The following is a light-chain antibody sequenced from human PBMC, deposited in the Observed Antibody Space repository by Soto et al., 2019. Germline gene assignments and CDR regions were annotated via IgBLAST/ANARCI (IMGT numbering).Light chain of an antibody. V-gene: IGKV1-5*01. J-gene: IGKJ2*01. CDR3: QQYNSYPYT. Sequence: QMTPLSSIPFANVGDRVTITCRASQSISSWLAWYQQKPGKAPKLLIYDASSLESGVPSRFSGSGSGTEFTLTISSLQPDDFATYYCQQYNSYPYTFGQGTKVDIK. CDR2: DAS. CDR1: QSISSW.